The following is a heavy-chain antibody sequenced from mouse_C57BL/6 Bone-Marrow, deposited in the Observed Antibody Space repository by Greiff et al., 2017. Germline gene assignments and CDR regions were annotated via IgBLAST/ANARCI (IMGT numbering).Heavy chain of an antibody. V-gene: IGHV1-75*01. D-gene: IGHD2-5*01. CDR3: AREEDYSNYDWYFDV. CDR1: GYTFTDYY. Sequence: VQLQQSGPELVKPGASVKISCKASGYTFTDYYINWVKQRPGQGLEWIGWIFPGSGSTYYNETFKGKATLTVDKSSSTAYMLLSSLTSEDSAVYFCAREEDYSNYDWYFDVWGTGTTVTVSS. CDR2: IFPGSGST. J-gene: IGHJ1*03.